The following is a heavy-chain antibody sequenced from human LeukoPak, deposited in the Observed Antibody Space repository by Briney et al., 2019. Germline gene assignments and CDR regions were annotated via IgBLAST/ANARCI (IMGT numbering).Heavy chain of an antibody. J-gene: IGHJ6*03. CDR1: GFTFSSYS. Sequence: PGGSLRLSCAASGFTFSSYSMTWVRQAPGKGLEWVSSISSSSSYIYYADSVKGRFTISRDNAKNSLYLQMNSLRAEDTAVYYCARDPDAKPIKIKRYYMDVWGKGTTVTVSS. CDR2: ISSSSSYI. V-gene: IGHV3-21*01. CDR3: ARDPDAKPIKIKRYYMDV. D-gene: IGHD4/OR15-4a*01.